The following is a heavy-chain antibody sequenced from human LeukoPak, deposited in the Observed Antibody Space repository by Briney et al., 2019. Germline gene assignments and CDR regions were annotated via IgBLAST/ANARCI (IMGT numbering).Heavy chain of an antibody. Sequence: WXGWMNPNSGNTGYAQKFQGRVTMTRNTSISTAYMELSSLRSEDTAVYYCARKRRGSSSGVDYWGQGTLVTVSS. J-gene: IGHJ4*02. V-gene: IGHV1-8*01. CDR3: ARKRRGSSSGVDY. CDR2: MNPNSGNT. D-gene: IGHD6-6*01.